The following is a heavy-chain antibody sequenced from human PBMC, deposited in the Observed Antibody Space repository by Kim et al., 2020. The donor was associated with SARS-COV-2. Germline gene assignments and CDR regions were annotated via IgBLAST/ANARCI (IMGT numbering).Heavy chain of an antibody. CDR2: IDLRSTTI. CDR3: VRDFHYYFDY. V-gene: IGHV3-48*04. CDR1: GFTFSSYS. Sequence: GGSLRLSCAASGFTFSSYSINWVRQAPGKGLDWVSYIDLRSTTISYADSVKGRFTISRDNAKDSVHLQMNSLRVEDTAVYYCVRDFHYYFDYWSQGTLVT. J-gene: IGHJ4*02.